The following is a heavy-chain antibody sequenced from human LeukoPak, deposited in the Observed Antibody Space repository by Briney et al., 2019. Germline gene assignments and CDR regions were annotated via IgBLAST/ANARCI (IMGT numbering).Heavy chain of an antibody. CDR2: ISYDGTIK. CDR3: ARADYGDYLQRGS. D-gene: IGHD4-17*01. J-gene: IGHJ5*02. Sequence: GGSLRLSRVGSGFTFTRFGLHWVRQAPGKGLEWVAAISYDGTIKHYADPVKGRFTISRDNSKSTLFLHMSSLRADDTAVYYCARADYGDYLQRGSWGQGTLVTVSS. V-gene: IGHV3-30-3*01. CDR1: GFTFTRFG.